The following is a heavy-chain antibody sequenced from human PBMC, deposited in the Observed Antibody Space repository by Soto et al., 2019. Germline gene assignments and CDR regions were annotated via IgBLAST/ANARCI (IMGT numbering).Heavy chain of an antibody. Sequence: SETLSLTCSFSGDSFTCHYLTSIRQSPGKGLEWIGYIHYTGFSHYNPSLKSRVTISVDTSKNQFSLKLSSMTAADTAVYYCARDLHSGSYHGYFDYWGQGTLVTVSS. CDR1: GDSFTCHY. J-gene: IGHJ4*02. CDR3: ARDLHSGSYHGYFDY. D-gene: IGHD1-26*01. CDR2: IHYTGFS. V-gene: IGHV4-59*11.